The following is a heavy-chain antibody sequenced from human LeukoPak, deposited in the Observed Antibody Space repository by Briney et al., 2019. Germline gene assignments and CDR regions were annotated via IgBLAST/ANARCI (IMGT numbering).Heavy chain of an antibody. D-gene: IGHD5-18*01. J-gene: IGHJ6*03. CDR3: ARGVRLRRTNYYYYYYMDV. V-gene: IGHV1-8*01. Sequence: ASVKVSCKASGYTFTSYDINWVRQATGQGLEGMGWMNPNSGNTGYAQKFQGRVTMTRNTSISTAYMELSSLRSEDTAVYYCARGVRLRRTNYYYYYYMDVWGKGTTVTVSS. CDR1: GYTFTSYD. CDR2: MNPNSGNT.